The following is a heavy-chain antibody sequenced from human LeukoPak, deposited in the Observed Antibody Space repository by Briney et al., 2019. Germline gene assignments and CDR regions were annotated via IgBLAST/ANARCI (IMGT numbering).Heavy chain of an antibody. J-gene: IGHJ3*02. CDR1: GGSISSGGYS. CDR2: IYYSGST. V-gene: IGHV4-31*03. Sequence: PSEALSLTCTVSGGSISSGGYSWSWIRQHPGKGLEWIGYIYYSGSTYYNPSLKSRVTISVDTSKNQFSLKLSSVTAADTAVYYCARGLYYDSSGYSVVGAFDIWGQGTMVTVSS. CDR3: ARGLYYDSSGYSVVGAFDI. D-gene: IGHD3-22*01.